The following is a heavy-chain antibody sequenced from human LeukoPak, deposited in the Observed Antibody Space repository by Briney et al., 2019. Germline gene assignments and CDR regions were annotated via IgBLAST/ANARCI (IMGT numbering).Heavy chain of an antibody. D-gene: IGHD6-19*01. CDR3: ARGFSSGYRSHNNAFDI. V-gene: IGHV1-18*03. CDR1: GFTFSSYG. Sequence: GGSLRLSCAASGFTFSSYGMHWVRQAPGQGLEWMGWISTYSGNTDYAQKLQGRVTMTTDTSTTTAYMELRSLRSDDMAVYYCARGFSSGYRSHNNAFDIWGQGTLVTVSS. J-gene: IGHJ4*02. CDR2: ISTYSGNT.